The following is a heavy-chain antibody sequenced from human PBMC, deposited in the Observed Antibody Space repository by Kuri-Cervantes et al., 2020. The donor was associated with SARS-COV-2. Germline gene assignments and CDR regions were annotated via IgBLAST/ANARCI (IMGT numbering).Heavy chain of an antibody. D-gene: IGHD1-26*01. V-gene: IGHV3-7*01. J-gene: IGHJ3*02. CDR3: ARDRRGRDRGSFDI. CDR2: IKQDGSEK. CDR1: GFTFSSYW. Sequence: GGSLRLSCAASGFTFSSYWMSWVRQAPGKGLEWVANIKQDGSEKYYVDSVKGRFTISRDNAKNSLYLQMNSLRAEDTAVYYRARDRRGRDRGSFDIWGQGTMVTVSS.